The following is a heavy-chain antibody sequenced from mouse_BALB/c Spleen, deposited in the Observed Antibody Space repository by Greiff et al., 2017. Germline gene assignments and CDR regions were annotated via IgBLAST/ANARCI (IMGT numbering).Heavy chain of an antibody. CDR3: ERRTSRAMDY. V-gene: IGHV1S137*01. CDR2: ISTYYGDA. Sequence: QVQLQQSGAELVRPGVSVKISCKGSGYTFTDYAMHWVKQSHAKSLEWIGVISTYYGDASYNQKFKGKATMTVDKSSSTAYMELARLTSEDSAIYYCERRTSRAMDYWGQGTSVTVSS. CDR1: GYTFTDYA. J-gene: IGHJ4*01. D-gene: IGHD3-3*01.